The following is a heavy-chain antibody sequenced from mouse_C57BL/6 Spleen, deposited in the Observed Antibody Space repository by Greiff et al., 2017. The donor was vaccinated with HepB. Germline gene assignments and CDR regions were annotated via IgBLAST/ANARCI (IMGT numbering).Heavy chain of an antibody. D-gene: IGHD2-3*01. CDR1: GFSLTSYG. CDR2: IWSGGST. Sequence: VKLMESGPGLVQPSQSLSITCTVSGFSLTSYGVHWVRQSPGKGLEWLGVIWSGGSTDYNAAFISRLSISKDNSKSQVFFKMNSLQADDTAIYYCARVIYDGAMDYWGQGTSVTVSS. V-gene: IGHV2-2*01. CDR3: ARVIYDGAMDY. J-gene: IGHJ4*01.